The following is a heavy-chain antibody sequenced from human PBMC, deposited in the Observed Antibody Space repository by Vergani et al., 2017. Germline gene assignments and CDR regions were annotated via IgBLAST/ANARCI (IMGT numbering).Heavy chain of an antibody. J-gene: IGHJ1*01. CDR1: GFTSSYYG. CDR3: ATKICGTPGCQIGYFRE. V-gene: IGHV3-30*03. Sequence: QLHLVESGGGVVQPGRSLRLSCVVSGFTSSYYGMHWVRQAPGKGLEWVAVISYDGTQKYYADSVKGRFTISRDNSKSTLYLQMNSLRTEDTAVYYCATKICGTPGCQIGYFREWGQGTLVTVSS. CDR2: ISYDGTQK. D-gene: IGHD1-1*01.